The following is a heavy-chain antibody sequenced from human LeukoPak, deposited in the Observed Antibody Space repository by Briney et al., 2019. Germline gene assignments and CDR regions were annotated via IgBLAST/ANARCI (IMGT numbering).Heavy chain of an antibody. CDR3: AKVAEGGSYHSYFDY. V-gene: IGHV3-11*06. Sequence: SGGSLRLSCAASGFTFSDYYMSWIRQAPGKGLEWVSYISSSSSYTNYADSVKGRFTISRDNAKNSLYLQMNSLRAEDTAVYYCAKVAEGGSYHSYFDYWGQGTLVTVSS. D-gene: IGHD1-26*01. J-gene: IGHJ4*02. CDR2: ISSSSSYT. CDR1: GFTFSDYY.